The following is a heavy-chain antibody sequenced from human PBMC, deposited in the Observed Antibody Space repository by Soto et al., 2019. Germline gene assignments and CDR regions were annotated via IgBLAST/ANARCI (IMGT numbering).Heavy chain of an antibody. Sequence: EQLVESGGGLVQPGGSLRLSCAASGFTLSGYWISWVRQAPGKGLEWVANIKQDGSEKYYVDSVKGRFTISRDNAKNSLFLQMNSLRAEDTAVYYCARVGVSGSFPPFDYWGQGTLVTVSS. CDR2: IKQDGSEK. CDR3: ARVGVSGSFPPFDY. J-gene: IGHJ4*02. CDR1: GFTLSGYW. V-gene: IGHV3-7*05. D-gene: IGHD3-10*01.